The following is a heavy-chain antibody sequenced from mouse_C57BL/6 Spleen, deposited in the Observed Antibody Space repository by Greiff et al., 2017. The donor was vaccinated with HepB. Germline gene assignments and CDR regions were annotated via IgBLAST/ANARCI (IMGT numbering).Heavy chain of an antibody. CDR2: ISSGGDYI. Sequence: EVMLVESGEGLVKPGGSLKLSCAASGFTFSSYAMSWVRQTPEKRLEWVAYISSGGDYIYYADTVKGRFTISRDNARNTLYLQMSSLKSEDTAMYYCTREGGYSPWFAYWGQGTLVTVSA. D-gene: IGHD2-3*01. CDR3: TREGGYSPWFAY. J-gene: IGHJ3*01. CDR1: GFTFSSYA. V-gene: IGHV5-9-1*02.